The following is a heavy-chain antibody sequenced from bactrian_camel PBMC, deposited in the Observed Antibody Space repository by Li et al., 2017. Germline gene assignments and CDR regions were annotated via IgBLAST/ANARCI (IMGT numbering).Heavy chain of an antibody. CDR3: AAGRSYGGSWCVFSHLTDFGT. D-gene: IGHD6*01. J-gene: IGHJ6*01. CDR2: IDSDEIT. CDR1: GYRGRC. V-gene: IGHV3S53*01. Sequence: VQLVESGGGAVQSGGSLRLSCVASGYRGRCMAWFRQAPGKEREGVAAIDSDEITSYTDAVKGRFTIRMDKGKKTVYLQMDMVQPEDTAVYYCAAGRSYGGSWCVFSHLTDFGTWGQGTQVTVS.